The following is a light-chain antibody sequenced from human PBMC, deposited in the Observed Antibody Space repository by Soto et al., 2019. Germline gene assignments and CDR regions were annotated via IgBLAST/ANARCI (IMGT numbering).Light chain of an antibody. Sequence: QSVLTQPASVSGSPGQSITISCTGTSSDVGGYNYVSWYQQHPGKAPKLMIYDVSNRPSGVSNRFSVSKSGNTASLTISGLQAEEEADYYCSSYTSSSTLVFGGGTKLTVL. J-gene: IGLJ2*01. CDR1: SSDVGGYNY. CDR2: DVS. CDR3: SSYTSSSTLV. V-gene: IGLV2-14*01.